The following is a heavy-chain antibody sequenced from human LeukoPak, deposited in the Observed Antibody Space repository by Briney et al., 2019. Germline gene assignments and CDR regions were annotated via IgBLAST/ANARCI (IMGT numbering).Heavy chain of an antibody. CDR1: GGSFSGYY. CDR3: ARSPPRYSSSWYSRFSY. V-gene: IGHV4-34*01. D-gene: IGHD6-13*01. Sequence: SETLSLTCAVYGGSFSGYYWSWIRQPPGKGLEWIGEINHSGSTNYNPSLKSRVTISVDTSKNQFSLKLSSVTAADTAVYYCARSPPRYSSSWYSRFSYWGQGTLVTVSS. J-gene: IGHJ4*02. CDR2: INHSGST.